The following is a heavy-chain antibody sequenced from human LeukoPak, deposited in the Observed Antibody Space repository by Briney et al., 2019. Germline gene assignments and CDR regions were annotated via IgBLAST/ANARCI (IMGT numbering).Heavy chain of an antibody. J-gene: IGHJ4*02. Sequence: ASVKVSCKASGDTFTSYGISWVRQAPGQGLEWMGWISAYNGNTNYAQKLQGRVTMTTDTSTSTAYMELRSLRSDDTAVYYCARVAGIAVAGTADYWGQGTLVTVSS. V-gene: IGHV1-18*01. CDR2: ISAYNGNT. CDR3: ARVAGIAVAGTADY. D-gene: IGHD6-19*01. CDR1: GDTFTSYG.